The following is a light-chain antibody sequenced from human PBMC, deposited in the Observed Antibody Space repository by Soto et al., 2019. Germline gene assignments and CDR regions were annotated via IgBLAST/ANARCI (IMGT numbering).Light chain of an antibody. V-gene: IGLV2-8*01. CDR3: VSYAGGTYV. Sequence: QSVLTQHPSASGSPGQSVTISCTGSSSDVGGYIFVSWYQQHPGKAPKLMIYDVNKRPSGVPDRFSGSKSDNTASLTVSGLQAKDEADYYCVSYAGGTYVFGTGTKVTVL. CDR2: DVN. CDR1: SSDVGGYIF. J-gene: IGLJ1*01.